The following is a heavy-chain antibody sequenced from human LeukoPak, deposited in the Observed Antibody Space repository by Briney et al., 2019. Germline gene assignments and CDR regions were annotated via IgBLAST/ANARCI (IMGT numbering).Heavy chain of an antibody. Sequence: GGSLRLSCAAYGLTVSSTYMTWVRQAPGKGLEWVSIIYSGGSTYYADSVKGRFTISRDNSKNTLYLRMNSLRVEDTAVYYCANLPRGDYWGQGTLVTVSS. J-gene: IGHJ4*02. CDR1: GLTVSSTY. CDR3: ANLPRGDY. CDR2: IYSGGST. V-gene: IGHV3-53*01. D-gene: IGHD3-10*01.